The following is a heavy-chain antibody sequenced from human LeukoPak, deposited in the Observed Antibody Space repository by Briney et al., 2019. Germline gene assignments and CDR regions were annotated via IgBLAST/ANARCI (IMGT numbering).Heavy chain of an antibody. J-gene: IGHJ4*02. CDR1: GFTFINAW. V-gene: IGHV3-15*01. CDR3: TQGGTKAYS. D-gene: IGHD3-16*01. CDR2: IKSKTDGATT. Sequence: GGSLRLSCAASGFTFINAWMSWVRQAPGKGLEWVGRIKSKTDGATTDYVAPVKGRFTISRDDSENTLSLQMNSLKIGDTAVYYCTQGGTKAYSWGQGTLVTVSS.